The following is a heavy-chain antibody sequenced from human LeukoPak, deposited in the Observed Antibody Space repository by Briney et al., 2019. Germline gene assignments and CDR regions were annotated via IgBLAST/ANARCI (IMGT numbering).Heavy chain of an antibody. CDR1: RFAFSNYA. CDR3: GKDPNGDYIGALDF. V-gene: IGHV3-23*01. CDR2: ISADGGNI. D-gene: IGHD4-17*01. J-gene: IGHJ3*01. Sequence: PGGSLRLSCAASRFAFSNYAMTWIRQAPEKGLEWVSSISADGGNIKYVDSAKGRFTISRDNSKGTLYLQMDSLRVEDTAVYYCGKDPNGDYIGALDFWGQGTMVTVSS.